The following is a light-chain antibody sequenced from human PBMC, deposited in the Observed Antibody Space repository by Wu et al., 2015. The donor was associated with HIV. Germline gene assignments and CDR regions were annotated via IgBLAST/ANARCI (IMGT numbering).Light chain of an antibody. Sequence: EVVMTQSPATLSVSPGERATLSCRASQSINTDLVWYQQKGGQAPRVLIYGAFIRATGIPDRFSGRGSGTDFTLSINRLEPEDFAVYFCQQYGSSPLTFGGGTKVEIK. CDR1: QSINTD. V-gene: IGKV3-20*01. J-gene: IGKJ4*01. CDR2: GAF. CDR3: QQYGSSPLT.